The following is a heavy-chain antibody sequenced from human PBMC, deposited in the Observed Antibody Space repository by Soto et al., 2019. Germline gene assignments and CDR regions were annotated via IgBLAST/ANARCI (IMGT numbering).Heavy chain of an antibody. CDR1: GFSLSSYS. J-gene: IGHJ6*02. Sequence: EVQLVESGGGLVQPGGSLRLSCAASGFSLSSYSMNWVRQAPGKGLEWVSHISSGTTTIYYTDSVKGRFTISRDNAKNSXXRQMNSLRAEDTAVYYCARGSSLVRGVRYYYGMDVWGQGTTVTVSS. CDR2: ISSGTTTI. D-gene: IGHD3-10*01. CDR3: ARGSSLVRGVRYYYGMDV. V-gene: IGHV3-48*01.